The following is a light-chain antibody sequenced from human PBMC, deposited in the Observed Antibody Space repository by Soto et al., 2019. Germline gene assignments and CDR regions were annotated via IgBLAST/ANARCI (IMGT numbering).Light chain of an antibody. CDR1: QHINKY. CDR2: AAS. CDR3: QQTKGFPLT. Sequence: DIQMTQSPSSLSASEGNRVTITCRAIQHINKYLAWYQQIPGKAPKLLIFAASTLQSGVPSRFSASGSGTDFTLTVGGLQPEDASTYYCQQTKGFPLTFGGGTKVEIK. V-gene: IGKV1-12*01. J-gene: IGKJ4*01.